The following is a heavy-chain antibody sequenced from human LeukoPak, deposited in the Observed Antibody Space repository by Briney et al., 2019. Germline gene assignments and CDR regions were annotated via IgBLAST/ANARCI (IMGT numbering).Heavy chain of an antibody. CDR3: ARDQYSYGPHYFDY. D-gene: IGHD5-18*01. V-gene: IGHV1-2*04. J-gene: IGHJ4*02. CDR2: INPNNGGT. CDR1: GYTFTDYY. Sequence: ASVKVSCKASGYTFTDYYIHWVRQAPGQGLEWMGWINPNNGGTNHAQKFQGWVTMTRDTSVSTASMEMSRLRSDDTAVYYCARDQYSYGPHYFDYWGQGTLVTVSS.